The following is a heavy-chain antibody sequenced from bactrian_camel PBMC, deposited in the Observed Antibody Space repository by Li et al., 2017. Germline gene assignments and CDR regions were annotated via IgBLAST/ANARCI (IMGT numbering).Heavy chain of an antibody. CDR1: GFTFSSYY. J-gene: IGHJ4*01. V-gene: IGHV3-2*01. CDR2: IYSDGTNT. Sequence: QLVESGGALVQPGGSLRLSCAASGFTFSSYYMSWVRLAPGKGLEWVSSIYSDGTNTWYADSVMGRFTISRDNAENTVYLQMNSLKSEDTALYYCATIYRDYELNYWGQGTQVTVS. D-gene: IGHD4*01. CDR3: ATIYRDYELNY.